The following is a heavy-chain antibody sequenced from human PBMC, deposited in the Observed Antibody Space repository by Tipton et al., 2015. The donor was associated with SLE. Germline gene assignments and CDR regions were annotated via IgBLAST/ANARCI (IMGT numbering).Heavy chain of an antibody. CDR2: IYYSGST. D-gene: IGHD2-15*01. V-gene: IGHV4-59*12. CDR1: GGSISSYY. J-gene: IGHJ4*02. Sequence: TLSLTCTVSGGSISSYYWSWIRQPPGKGLEWIGYIYYSGSTNYNPSLKSRVTISVDRSKNQFSLKLSSGTAADTAVYYCARGGDIVGGPFDYWGQGTLVTVSS. CDR3: ARGGDIVGGPFDY.